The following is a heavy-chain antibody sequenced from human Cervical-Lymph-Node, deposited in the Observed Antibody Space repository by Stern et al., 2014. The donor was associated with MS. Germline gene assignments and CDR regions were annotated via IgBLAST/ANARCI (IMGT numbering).Heavy chain of an antibody. CDR2: ISSSGITI. CDR1: GFTFSDYY. V-gene: IGHV3-11*01. CDR3: ARDSLYCGGGSCYGTQIDY. D-gene: IGHD2-15*01. Sequence: MQLVESGGGLVKPGGSLRLSCAASGFTFSDYYMSWIRQAPGKGLEWVSYISSSGITICYADSVKVRFTISRDNAKNSLYLQMNSLRAEDTAVYYCARDSLYCGGGSCYGTQIDYWGQGTLVTVSS. J-gene: IGHJ4*02.